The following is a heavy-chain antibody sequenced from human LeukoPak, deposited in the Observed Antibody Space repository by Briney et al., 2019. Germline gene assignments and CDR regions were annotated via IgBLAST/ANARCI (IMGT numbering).Heavy chain of an antibody. D-gene: IGHD3-9*01. V-gene: IGHV3-30*02. Sequence: GGSLRLSCAASGFIFGDFGMHWVRQAPGKGLEWVAFLRYDGNNIYYADSVKGRFTISRDNSKNTLYLQMNSLRSEDTATYYCAKATMGYFDWLLTDYFDYWGQGTLVTVSS. CDR2: LRYDGNNI. CDR3: AKATMGYFDWLLTDYFDY. J-gene: IGHJ4*02. CDR1: GFIFGDFG.